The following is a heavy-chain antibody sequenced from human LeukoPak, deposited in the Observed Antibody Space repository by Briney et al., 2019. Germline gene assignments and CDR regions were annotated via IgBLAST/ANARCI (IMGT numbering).Heavy chain of an antibody. CDR2: ISYDGSNK. CDR1: GFTFSSYA. V-gene: IGHV3-30*01. J-gene: IGHJ4*02. D-gene: IGHD5-18*01. Sequence: GGSLRLSCAASGFTFSSYAMHWVHQAPGKGLEWVAVISYDGSNKYYADSVKGRFTISRDNSKNTLYLQMNGLRAEDTAVYYCARDLPRGYRYGPASQSGLFDYWGQGTLVTVSS. CDR3: ARDLPRGYRYGPASQSGLFDY.